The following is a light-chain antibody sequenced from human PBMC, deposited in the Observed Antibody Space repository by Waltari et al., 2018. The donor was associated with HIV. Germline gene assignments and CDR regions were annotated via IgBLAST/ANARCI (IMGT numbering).Light chain of an antibody. CDR2: SNN. Sequence: QSVLTQPPSASGTPGQGVSISCSGSNSNIGSNTVNWYRQPPGTAPKLLSYSNNQRPSGVPDRFSGSKSGTSASLAISGLQSEDEADYYCAAWDDSLSWVFGRGTKLTVL. CDR3: AAWDDSLSWV. J-gene: IGLJ3*02. V-gene: IGLV1-44*01. CDR1: NSNIGSNT.